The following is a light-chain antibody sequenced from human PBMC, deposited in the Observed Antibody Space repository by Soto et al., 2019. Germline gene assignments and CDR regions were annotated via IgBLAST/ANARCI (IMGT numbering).Light chain of an antibody. V-gene: IGKV3-15*01. CDR1: QSVFSS. CDR3: QQYDIWPPYT. CDR2: GAA. Sequence: EIVMTQSPATLSVSPGDRATLSCRASQSVFSSLAWYQQKPGQAPRLLIYGAATRATGIPPRFSGGGSGTEFTVTNSSLQSEDFAIYYCQQYDIWPPYTFGQGTKVDIK. J-gene: IGKJ2*01.